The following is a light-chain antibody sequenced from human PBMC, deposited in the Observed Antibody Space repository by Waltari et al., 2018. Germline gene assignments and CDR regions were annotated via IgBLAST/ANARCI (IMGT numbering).Light chain of an antibody. Sequence: QSALTQPASASGSPGQSITISCTGTSRDIGGYNYVSWYQQHPGKAPKLMIYDVSKRPSGVSDRFSGSKSGNTASLTISGLQAEDEADYYCSSYAPSSTVFGGGTKLTVL. J-gene: IGLJ2*01. CDR2: DVS. CDR3: SSYAPSSTV. V-gene: IGLV2-14*03. CDR1: SRDIGGYNY.